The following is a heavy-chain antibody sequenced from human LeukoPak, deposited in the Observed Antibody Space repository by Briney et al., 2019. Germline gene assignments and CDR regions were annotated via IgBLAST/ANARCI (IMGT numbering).Heavy chain of an antibody. V-gene: IGHV3-33*05. J-gene: IGHJ4*02. CDR1: GFTFSSYG. D-gene: IGHD1-26*01. CDR3: ATYSGSDWGVDYFDY. Sequence: PGGSLRLSCAASGFTFSSYGMHWVRQAPGKGLEWVAVISYDGSNKYYADSVKGRFTISRDNSKNTLYLQMNSLRAEDTAVYYCATYSGSDWGVDYFDYWGQGTLVTVSS. CDR2: ISYDGSNK.